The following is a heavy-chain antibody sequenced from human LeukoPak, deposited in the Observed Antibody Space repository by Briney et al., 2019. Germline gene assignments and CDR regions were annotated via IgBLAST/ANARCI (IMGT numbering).Heavy chain of an antibody. Sequence: GESLKISCKGSGYIFTSYWISWVRQLPGKGLEWMGRINPSDSYTNYSPSFQGHVTISADKSISTAYLQWSSLKASGPAMYYCALPSEYFDYWGQGTLVTVSS. CDR3: ALPSEYFDY. V-gene: IGHV5-10-1*01. J-gene: IGHJ4*02. CDR2: INPSDSYT. D-gene: IGHD1-26*01. CDR1: GYIFTSYW.